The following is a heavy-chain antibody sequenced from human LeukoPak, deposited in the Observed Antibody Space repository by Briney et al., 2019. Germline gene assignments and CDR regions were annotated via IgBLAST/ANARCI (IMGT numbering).Heavy chain of an antibody. V-gene: IGHV3-9*01. CDR2: ISWNSGSI. CDR1: GFTFDDYA. J-gene: IGHJ4*02. D-gene: IGHD3-9*01. Sequence: GGSLRLSCAASGFTFDDYAMHWVRQAPGKGLEWVSGISWNSGSIGYADSVKGRFTISRDNAKNSLYLQMNSLRAEDTAVYYCAREDYDILTGYPDYWGQGTLVTVSS. CDR3: AREDYDILTGYPDY.